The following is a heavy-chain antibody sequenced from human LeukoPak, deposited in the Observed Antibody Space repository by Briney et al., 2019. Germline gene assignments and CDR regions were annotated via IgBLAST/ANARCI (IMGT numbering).Heavy chain of an antibody. Sequence: GGSLRLSCAASGFTFSSYAMSWVRQAPGKGLEWASAISGSGGTTYYADSVKGRFTISRDNSKNTLYLQMNSLRAEDTAVYYCAGQWLLLHWYFDFWGRGALVTVSS. CDR3: AGQWLLLHWYFDF. J-gene: IGHJ2*01. V-gene: IGHV3-23*01. CDR1: GFTFSSYA. D-gene: IGHD3-22*01. CDR2: ISGSGGTT.